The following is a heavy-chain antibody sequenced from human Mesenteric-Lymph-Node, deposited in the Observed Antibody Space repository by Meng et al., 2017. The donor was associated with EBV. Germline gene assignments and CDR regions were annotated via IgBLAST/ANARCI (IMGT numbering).Heavy chain of an antibody. D-gene: IGHD6-25*01. Sequence: LKPSVSLSPPSAVSGGSFIGYHWPWIRHPPGKGLEWSGEINHSGSTNYNPSLKSRVTISVDKSKNQFSLRLTSVTAADTAVYYCVRLLAAGASWWFDPWGLGTLVTVSS. CDR3: VRLLAAGASWWFDP. CDR2: INHSGST. V-gene: IGHV4-34*01. CDR1: GGSFIGYH. J-gene: IGHJ5*02.